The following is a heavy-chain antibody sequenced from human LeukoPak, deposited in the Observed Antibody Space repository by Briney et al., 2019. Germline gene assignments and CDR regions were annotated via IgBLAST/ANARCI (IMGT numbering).Heavy chain of an antibody. CDR3: ARVGSAHGFDY. Sequence: PGGSLRLSCAASRFTFSSYIMTWVRQAPGKGLEWVSSISSSSTYIYYADSVKGRFTISRDNAKSSLYLQMNSLRAEDTAVYYCARVGSAHGFDYWGQGTLVTVSS. J-gene: IGHJ4*02. D-gene: IGHD2-15*01. CDR1: RFTFSSYI. CDR2: ISSSSTYI. V-gene: IGHV3-21*01.